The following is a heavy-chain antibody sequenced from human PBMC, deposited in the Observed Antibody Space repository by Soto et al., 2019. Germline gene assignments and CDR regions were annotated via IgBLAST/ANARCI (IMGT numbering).Heavy chain of an antibody. CDR3: ARGFCSSTSCYDNYGMDV. CDR2: IIPIFGTA. D-gene: IGHD2-2*01. J-gene: IGHJ6*02. Sequence: WASVKVSCKASGGTFSSYAISWVRQAPGQGLEWMGGIIPIFGTANYAQKFQGRVTITADKSTSTAYMELSSPRSEDTAVYYCARGFCSSTSCYDNYGMDVWGQGTTVTVSS. V-gene: IGHV1-69*06. CDR1: GGTFSSYA.